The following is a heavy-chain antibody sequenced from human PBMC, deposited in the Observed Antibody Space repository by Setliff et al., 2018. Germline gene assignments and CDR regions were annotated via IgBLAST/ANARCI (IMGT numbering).Heavy chain of an antibody. D-gene: IGHD3-3*02. V-gene: IGHV3-30*02. J-gene: IGHJ4*02. CDR3: AEENHFWGGYPNYFRLYYLDF. Sequence: PGGSLRLSCETSGFTFSDSGMQWVRQAPGRGLEWVAFLRSDGTTRYQSDSMKARFTISRDNSKNTLYLQMNSLRPEDTAVYFCAEENHFWGGYPNYFRLYYLDFWGPGTLVTVSS. CDR2: LRSDGTTR. CDR1: GFTFSDSG.